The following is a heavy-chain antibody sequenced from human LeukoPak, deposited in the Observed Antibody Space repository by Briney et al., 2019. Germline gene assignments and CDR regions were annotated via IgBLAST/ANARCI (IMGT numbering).Heavy chain of an antibody. J-gene: IGHJ3*02. D-gene: IGHD2-21*01. CDR1: GFTFSSYS. CDR3: ARGIDGPGAFDI. V-gene: IGHV3-21*01. CDR2: ISSSSSYI. Sequence: GGSLRLSRAASGFTFSSYSMNWVRQAPGKGLEWVSSISSSSSYIYYADSVKGRFTISRDNAKNSLYLQMNSLRAEDTAVYYCARGIDGPGAFDIWGQGTVVTVSS.